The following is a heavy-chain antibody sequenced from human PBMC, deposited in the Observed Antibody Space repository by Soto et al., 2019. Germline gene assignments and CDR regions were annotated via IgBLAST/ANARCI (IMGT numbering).Heavy chain of an antibody. CDR2: INGDNGDT. D-gene: IGHD2-2*01. J-gene: IGHJ4*02. CDR3: ARGYCSSTSCQYYLDF. CDR1: GGTFTSYG. Sequence: ASVKVSCKASGGTFTSYGIHWVRQAPGQRLEWMGWINGDNGDTKYAQKFQGRVTITRDTSATTAYMELTSLGSEDTALYHCARGYCSSTSCQYYLDFWGQGTPGTVS. V-gene: IGHV1-3*01.